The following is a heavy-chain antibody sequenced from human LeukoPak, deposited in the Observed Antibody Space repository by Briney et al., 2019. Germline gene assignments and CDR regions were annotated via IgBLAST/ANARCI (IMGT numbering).Heavy chain of an antibody. CDR2: IYYSGST. Sequence: SETLSLTCTVSGGSISSYYWSWIRQPPGKGLEWIGYIYYSGSTNYNPSLKSRVTISVDTSKNQFSLKLTSVTAADTAVYYCVNYYDDSDYQQPKHFDRWGQGTLVTVSS. D-gene: IGHD3-22*01. J-gene: IGHJ4*02. CDR3: VNYYDDSDYQQPKHFDR. CDR1: GGSISSYY. V-gene: IGHV4-59*12.